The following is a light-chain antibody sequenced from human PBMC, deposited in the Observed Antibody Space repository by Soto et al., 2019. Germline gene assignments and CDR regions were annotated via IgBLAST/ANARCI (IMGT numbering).Light chain of an antibody. CDR3: ETWDSTVV. CDR2: LEGSGSY. V-gene: IGLV4-60*03. CDR1: SGHSSYI. Sequence: QAVVTQSSSASASLGSSVKLTCTLSSGHSSYIIAWHQQQPGKAPRYLMKLEGSGSYNKGSGVPDRFSGASSGADRYLTISNLQSADEADYYCETWDSTVVFGGGTQLTVL. J-gene: IGLJ2*01.